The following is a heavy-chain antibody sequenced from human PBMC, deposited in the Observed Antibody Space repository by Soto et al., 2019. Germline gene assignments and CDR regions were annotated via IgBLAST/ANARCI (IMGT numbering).Heavy chain of an antibody. D-gene: IGHD6-13*01. CDR3: ARDVSPGSSSLYLDAFDI. CDR1: GFTLSAYW. Sequence: EVQLEESGGDLVQPGGSLRLSCAASGFTLSAYWMTWVRQAPGKGLEWVANINRDGSKKSYLDSVRGRFTNPSDYVGNSRYLQMDSLRADDTALYYCARDVSPGSSSLYLDAFDIWGQGTMVTVSS. J-gene: IGHJ3*02. V-gene: IGHV3-7*05. CDR2: INRDGSKK.